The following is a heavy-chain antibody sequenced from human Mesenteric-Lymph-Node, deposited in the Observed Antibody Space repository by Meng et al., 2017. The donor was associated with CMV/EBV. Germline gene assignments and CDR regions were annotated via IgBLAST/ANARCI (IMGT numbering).Heavy chain of an antibody. CDR1: RFTFNNYW. V-gene: IGHV3-74*01. CDR2: INSDGSST. CDR3: TRARGRIAATEDYFDY. Sequence: GGSLRLSCAASRFTFNNYWMHWVRQAPGKGLVWVSRINSDGSSTNYADSVKGRFTISRDNAKNTLYLQMNSLRAEDMAVYYCTRARGRIAATEDYFDYWGQGTPVTVSS. J-gene: IGHJ4*02. D-gene: IGHD6-13*01.